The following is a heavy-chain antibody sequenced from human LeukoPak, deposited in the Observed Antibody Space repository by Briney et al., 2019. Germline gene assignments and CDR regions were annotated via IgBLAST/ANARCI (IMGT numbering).Heavy chain of an antibody. D-gene: IGHD3-10*01. CDR1: GFTFNSYA. Sequence: PGGSLRLSCAASGFTFNSYAMSWVRQAPGKGLEWVSVIYTGGNTYYADSVKGRFTISRDDSKNTLYLQMNSLRAEDTAVYYCARARGYSWIDSWGQGTLVTVSS. J-gene: IGHJ5*01. V-gene: IGHV3-23*03. CDR2: IYTGGNT. CDR3: ARARGYSWIDS.